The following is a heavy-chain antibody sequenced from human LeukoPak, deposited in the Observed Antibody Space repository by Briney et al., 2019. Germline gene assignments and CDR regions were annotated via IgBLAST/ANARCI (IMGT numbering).Heavy chain of an antibody. CDR1: GFTFTNYG. Sequence: GGSLRLSCAASGFTFTNYGMNWVRQAPGKGLEWVSLISWDGGITYYADSVRGRFTISRDNSKNSLSLEMNSLRTEDTALYYCAKDSNTGGYSFGSWGQGTLVTVTS. V-gene: IGHV3-43*02. J-gene: IGHJ4*02. CDR3: AKDSNTGGYSFGS. D-gene: IGHD5-12*01. CDR2: ISWDGGIT.